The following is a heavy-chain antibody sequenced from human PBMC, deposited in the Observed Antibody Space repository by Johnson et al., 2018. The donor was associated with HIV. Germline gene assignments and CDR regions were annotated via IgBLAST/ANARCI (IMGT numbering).Heavy chain of an antibody. J-gene: IGHJ3*02. CDR2: ISYDGSNK. V-gene: IGHV3-30*04. CDR1: GFTFSSYA. D-gene: IGHD6-13*01. Sequence: QMQLVEYGGGVVQPGRSLRLSCAASGFTFSSYAMHWVRQAPGKGLEWVAVISYDGSNKYYADSVKGRFTISRDNSKNTLYLQMNSLRAEDTAVYYCAREHRRPARSSSSLSGDAFDSWGQGTMVTVSS. CDR3: AREHRRPARSSSSLSGDAFDS.